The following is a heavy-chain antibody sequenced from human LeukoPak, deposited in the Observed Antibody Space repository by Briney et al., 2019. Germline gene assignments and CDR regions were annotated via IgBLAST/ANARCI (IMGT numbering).Heavy chain of an antibody. CDR1: GYNFLTHG. V-gene: IGHV1-18*04. CDR2: ISTNNGNT. D-gene: IGHD3/OR15-3a*01. J-gene: IGHJ4*02. Sequence: EASVKVSCKASGYNFLTHGISWVRQAPGQGPEWMGWISTNNGNTNYAQKFQGRVTMTTDTSTATVYMELRNLRSGDTAVYYCAREADFWTGYWSHWGQGTLVTVSS. CDR3: AREADFWTGYWSH.